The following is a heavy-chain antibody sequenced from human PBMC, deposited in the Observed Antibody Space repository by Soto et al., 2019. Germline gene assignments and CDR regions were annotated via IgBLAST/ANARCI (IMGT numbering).Heavy chain of an antibody. CDR3: VRDPAAADY. J-gene: IGHJ4*02. Sequence: PGGSLRLSCAASGFTFSAHAMNWVRQGPGKGLEWVSSITARSMSTFYTDSVKGRFTISRDDAKNSLYLQMSSLRVEDTAVYYCVRDPAAADYWGQGTLVTVSS. CDR1: GFTFSAHA. CDR2: ITARSMST. V-gene: IGHV3-21*01. D-gene: IGHD2-2*01.